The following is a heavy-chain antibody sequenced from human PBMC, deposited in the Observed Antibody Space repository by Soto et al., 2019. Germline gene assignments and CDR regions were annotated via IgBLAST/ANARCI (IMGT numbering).Heavy chain of an antibody. CDR1: GFTFSSYG. CDR2: IWYDGSNK. Sequence: ESGGGVVQPGRSLRLSCAASGFTFSSYGMHWVRQAPGKGLEWVAVIWYDGSNKYYADSVKGRFTISRDNSKNTLYLQMNSLRAEDTAVYYCARDRGVVVPAAPLVWGQGTLVTVSS. CDR3: ARDRGVVVPAAPLV. V-gene: IGHV3-33*01. D-gene: IGHD2-2*01. J-gene: IGHJ4*02.